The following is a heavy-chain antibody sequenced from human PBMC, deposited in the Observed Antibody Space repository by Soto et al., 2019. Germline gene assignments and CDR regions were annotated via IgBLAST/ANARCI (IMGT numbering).Heavy chain of an antibody. D-gene: IGHD3-10*01. CDR3: TRGNYGNDY. CDR1: GFTFSSYA. V-gene: IGHV3-23*01. CDR2: ISSSGGST. J-gene: IGHJ4*02. Sequence: GGSLRLSCAASGFTFSSYAMSWVRQAPGKGLEWVSAISSSGGSTYYADSVKGRFTISRDNAKNTLYLQMNSLRAADTAVYYCTRGNYGNDYWGQGTLVTAPQ.